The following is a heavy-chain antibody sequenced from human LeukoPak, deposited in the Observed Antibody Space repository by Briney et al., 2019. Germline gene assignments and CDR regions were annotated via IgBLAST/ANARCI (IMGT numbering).Heavy chain of an antibody. CDR2: INHSGST. Sequence: SETLSLTCAVYGGSFSGYYWSWIRQPPGKGLEWIGEINHSGSTNYNPSLKSRVTISVDTSKNQFSLKLSSVTAADTAVYYCVRGRMRTTGTTDAFDIWGQGTMVTVSS. D-gene: IGHD1-1*01. V-gene: IGHV4-34*01. CDR1: GGSFSGYY. J-gene: IGHJ3*02. CDR3: VRGRMRTTGTTDAFDI.